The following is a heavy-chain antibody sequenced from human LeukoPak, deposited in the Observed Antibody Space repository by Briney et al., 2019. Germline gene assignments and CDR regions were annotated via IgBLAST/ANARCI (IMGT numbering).Heavy chain of an antibody. Sequence: GGSLRLSCAASGFTFSSYAMSWVRQAPGKGLEWVSAISGSGGSTYYADSVKGRFTISRDNSKNTLCLQMNSLRPEDTAVYYCARAAAVTGAFRDNWFDPWGQGALATVSS. CDR1: GFTFSSYA. J-gene: IGHJ5*02. CDR2: ISGSGGST. CDR3: ARAAAVTGAFRDNWFDP. V-gene: IGHV3-23*01. D-gene: IGHD6-19*01.